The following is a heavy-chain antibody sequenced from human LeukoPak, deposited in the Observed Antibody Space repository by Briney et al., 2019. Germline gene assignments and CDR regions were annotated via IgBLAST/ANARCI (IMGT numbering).Heavy chain of an antibody. CDR3: AKFGFASKYCSGGSCYSQGWFDP. Sequence: GGSLRLSCAASGFTFRTYGMNWVRQAPGKGPEWLSYISSGSDAIHYRDSVRGRFTISRDNAKNSLYLQMNSLRAEDTAVYYCAKFGFASKYCSGGSCYSQGWFDPWGQGTLVTVSS. D-gene: IGHD2-15*01. V-gene: IGHV3-48*01. CDR2: ISSGSDAI. J-gene: IGHJ5*02. CDR1: GFTFRTYG.